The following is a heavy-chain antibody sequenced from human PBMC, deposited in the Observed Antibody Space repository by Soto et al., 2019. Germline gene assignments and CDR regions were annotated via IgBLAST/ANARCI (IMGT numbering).Heavy chain of an antibody. CDR2: IIPIFGTA. D-gene: IGHD2-2*01. Sequence: QVQLVQSGAEVKKPGSSVKVSCKASGGTFSSYAISWVRQAPGQGLEWMGGIIPIFGTANYAQKFQGRVTITADEATSTAYMELGSVRSEDAAVYYCARSEDIVLVPAAKDGMDVWGQGTTVTVSS. CDR1: GGTFSSYA. CDR3: ARSEDIVLVPAAKDGMDV. J-gene: IGHJ6*02. V-gene: IGHV1-69*12.